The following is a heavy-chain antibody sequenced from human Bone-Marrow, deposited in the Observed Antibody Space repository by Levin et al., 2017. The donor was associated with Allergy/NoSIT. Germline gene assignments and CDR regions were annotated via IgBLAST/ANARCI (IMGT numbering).Heavy chain of an antibody. CDR1: GFTFSNAW. J-gene: IGHJ3*02. CDR2: IKSKTDGGTT. CDR3: TTTTSVLYTIFGVVDAFDI. Sequence: GESLKISCAASGFTFSNAWMSWVRQAPGKGLEWVGRIKSKTDGGTTDYAAPVKGRFTISRDDSKNTLYLQMNSLKTEDTAVYYCTTTTSVLYTIFGVVDAFDIWGQGTMVTVSS. D-gene: IGHD3-3*01. V-gene: IGHV3-15*01.